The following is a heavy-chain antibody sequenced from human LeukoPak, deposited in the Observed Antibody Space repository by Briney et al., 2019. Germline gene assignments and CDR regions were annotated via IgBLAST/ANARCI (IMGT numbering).Heavy chain of an antibody. CDR3: AREDIVGVTEGVDY. CDR2: INPNSGGT. CDR1: GYTFTGYY. J-gene: IGHJ4*02. V-gene: IGHV1-2*02. Sequence: ASVKVSCKASGYTFTGYYMHWVRQAPGQGLEWMGWINPNSGGTNYAQKFQGRVTMTRDTSISTAYMELSRLRSDDTGVYYCAREDIVGVTEGVDYWGQGTLVTVSS. D-gene: IGHD1-26*01.